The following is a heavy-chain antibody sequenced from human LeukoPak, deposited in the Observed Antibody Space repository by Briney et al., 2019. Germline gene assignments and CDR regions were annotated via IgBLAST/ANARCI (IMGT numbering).Heavy chain of an antibody. D-gene: IGHD2-15*01. J-gene: IGHJ4*02. CDR2: ISSEGTFK. Sequence: RGSLRLSCVGSGFTFNSYAFHWVRQAPGKGLEWVAVISSEGTFKYYADSVKGRFTISRDKSKKTLSLQMNSLKTEDTAVYYCARAVVAASTPSDYWGQGTLVTVSS. CDR1: GFTFNSYA. CDR3: ARAVVAASTPSDY. V-gene: IGHV3-30-3*01.